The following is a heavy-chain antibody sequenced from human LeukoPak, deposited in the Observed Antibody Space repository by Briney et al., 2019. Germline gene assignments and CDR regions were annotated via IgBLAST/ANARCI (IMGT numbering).Heavy chain of an antibody. CDR1: GYTFTSYY. Sequence: ASVKVSCKASGYTFTSYYMHWVRQAPGQGLEWMGIINPSGGSTSYAQKFQGRVTMTRDTSTSTVYMELSSLRSEDTAVYYCAREIIPYDILTGYYSDTRGGMDVWGQGTTVTVSS. J-gene: IGHJ6*02. V-gene: IGHV1-46*01. CDR2: INPSGGST. CDR3: AREIIPYDILTGYYSDTRGGMDV. D-gene: IGHD3-9*01.